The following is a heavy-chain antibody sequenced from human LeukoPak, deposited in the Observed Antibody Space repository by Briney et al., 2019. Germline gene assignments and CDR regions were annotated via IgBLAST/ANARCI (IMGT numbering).Heavy chain of an antibody. D-gene: IGHD3-22*01. CDR1: GFTFSSYW. CDR2: INSDGSSK. Sequence: GGSLRLSCAASGFTFSSYWMHWVRQAPGKGLVWVSRINSDGSSKSYADSVKGRFTISRDNAKNTLYLQMNSLRAEDTAVYYCARWDYYDSSGSDYWGQGTLVTVSS. V-gene: IGHV3-74*01. CDR3: ARWDYYDSSGSDY. J-gene: IGHJ4*02.